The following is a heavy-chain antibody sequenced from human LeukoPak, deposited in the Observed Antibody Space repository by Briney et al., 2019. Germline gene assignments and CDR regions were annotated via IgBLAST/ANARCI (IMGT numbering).Heavy chain of an antibody. CDR2: IYYSGST. CDR1: GGSISSTIHY. J-gene: IGHJ6*02. V-gene: IGHV4-39*07. D-gene: IGHD5-18*01. CDR3: ATRDTAIIGRGFFYGMDV. Sequence: PSETLSLTCTVSGGSISSTIHYWGWIRQPPGKGLEWIGSIYYSGSTYYNPSLKSRATISVDTSKNQFSLRLSSVTAADTALYYCATRDTAIIGRGFFYGMDVWGQGTTVTVSS.